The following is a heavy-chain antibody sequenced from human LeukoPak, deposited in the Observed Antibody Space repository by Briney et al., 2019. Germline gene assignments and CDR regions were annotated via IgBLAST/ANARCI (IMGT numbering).Heavy chain of an antibody. V-gene: IGHV3-9*01. D-gene: IGHD4-17*01. CDR2: ITWNSGSI. Sequence: PGRSLRLSCAASGFTFDDYAMHWVRQAPGKGLEWVSGITWNSGSIGYADSVKGRFTISRDNAKNSLYLQMNSLRAEDTALYYCGRDPNGDYIGAFDFRGQGTKVTVSP. J-gene: IGHJ3*01. CDR1: GFTFDDYA. CDR3: GRDPNGDYIGAFDF.